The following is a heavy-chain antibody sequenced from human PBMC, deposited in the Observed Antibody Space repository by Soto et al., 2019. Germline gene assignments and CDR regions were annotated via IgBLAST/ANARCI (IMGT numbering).Heavy chain of an antibody. CDR1: GFTFSSYA. D-gene: IGHD2-15*01. CDR3: AKYLPTERDIVVVVAATVY. CDR2: ISGSGGST. Sequence: EVQLLESGGGLVQPGGSLRLSCAASGFTFSSYAMSWVRQAPGKGLEWVSAISGSGGSTYYADSVKGRFTISRDNSKNTLYLQMNSLRAEDTAVYYCAKYLPTERDIVVVVAATVYWGQGTLVTVSS. J-gene: IGHJ4*02. V-gene: IGHV3-23*01.